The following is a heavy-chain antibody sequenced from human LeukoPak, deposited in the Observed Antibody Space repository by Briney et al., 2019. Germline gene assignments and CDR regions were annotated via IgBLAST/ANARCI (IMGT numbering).Heavy chain of an antibody. CDR2: IYTSGST. CDR3: ARVPYYYDSSGPRRAFDI. D-gene: IGHD3-22*01. V-gene: IGHV4-4*07. Sequence: SETLSLTCTVSGGSISGYSWSWIRQPPGKRLEWIGRIYTSGSTNYNPSLKSRVTMSVDTSKNQFSLKLSSVTAADTAVYYCARVPYYYDSSGPRRAFDIWGQGTMVTVSS. J-gene: IGHJ3*02. CDR1: GGSISGYS.